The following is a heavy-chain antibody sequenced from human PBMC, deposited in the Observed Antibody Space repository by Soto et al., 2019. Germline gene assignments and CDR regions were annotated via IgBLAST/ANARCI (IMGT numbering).Heavy chain of an antibody. CDR3: ASDQDFCSGYTFVYYWFDP. J-gene: IGHJ5*02. V-gene: IGHV1-18*03. D-gene: IGHD3-3*01. CDR2: ISAYNGNT. CDR1: GYTFTSYS. Sequence: ASVKVSCKASGYTFTSYSISWVRQAPGQGLEWMGWISAYNGNTNYAQKLQGRVTMTTDTSTSTAYMELRSLRSDDMAVYYCASDQDFCSGYTFVYYWFDPWGQGTLVTVSS.